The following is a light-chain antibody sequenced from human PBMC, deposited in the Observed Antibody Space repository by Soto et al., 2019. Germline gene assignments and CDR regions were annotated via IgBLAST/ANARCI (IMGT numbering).Light chain of an antibody. CDR1: SSNIGAGYD. J-gene: IGLJ2*01. CDR2: GNS. Sequence: QSVLTQPPSVSGAPGQRVTISCTGSSSNIGAGYDVHWYQQLPGTAPKLLIYGNSNRHSGVPDRFSGSKSGTSASLAITGLQAEDEADYYCQYYDSSLSGVVFGGGTKLTVL. CDR3: QYYDSSLSGVV. V-gene: IGLV1-40*01.